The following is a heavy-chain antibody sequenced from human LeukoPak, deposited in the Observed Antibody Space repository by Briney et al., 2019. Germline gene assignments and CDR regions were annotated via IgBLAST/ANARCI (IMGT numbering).Heavy chain of an antibody. V-gene: IGHV3-33*06. CDR2: IWYDGSNK. D-gene: IGHD3-22*01. J-gene: IGHJ4*02. CDR3: AKGEGAWGYYDSRGEGYFDY. Sequence: PGGSLRLSCAASGFTFSSYGMHWVRQAPGKGLEWVAVIWYDGSNKYYADSVKGRFTISKDNSKNTLYLQMNSLRAEDTAVYYCAKGEGAWGYYDSRGEGYFDYWGQGTLVTVSS. CDR1: GFTFSSYG.